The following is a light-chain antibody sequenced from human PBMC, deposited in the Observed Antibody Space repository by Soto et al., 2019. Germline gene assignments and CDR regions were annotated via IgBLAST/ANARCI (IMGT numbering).Light chain of an antibody. Sequence: EIVMTQSPATLSVSPGERATLSCRASQSVSSNLAWYQQKPGQAPRLLIYGASTRATGIPARFSGSGSGTDFTLTISRLEPEDFAVYYCQQYNKWRTFGQGTKVDIK. J-gene: IGKJ1*01. CDR2: GAS. V-gene: IGKV3-15*01. CDR3: QQYNKWRT. CDR1: QSVSSN.